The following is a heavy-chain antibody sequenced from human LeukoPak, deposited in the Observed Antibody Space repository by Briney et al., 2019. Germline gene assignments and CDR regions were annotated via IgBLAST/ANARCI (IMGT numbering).Heavy chain of an antibody. V-gene: IGHV4-59*08. D-gene: IGHD5-18*01. CDR2: INYSGST. J-gene: IGHJ4*02. CDR1: GGSISSYY. CDR3: ARLTAMSRRYFDY. Sequence: SETLSLTCTVSGGSISSYYWSWIRQPPGKGLEWIGYINYSGSTNYNPSLKSRVTISVDTSKNQFSLKLSSVTAADTAVYYCARLTAMSRRYFDYWGQGTLVTVSS.